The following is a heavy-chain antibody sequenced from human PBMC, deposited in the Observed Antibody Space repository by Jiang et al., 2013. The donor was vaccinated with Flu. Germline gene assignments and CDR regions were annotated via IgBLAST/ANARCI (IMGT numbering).Heavy chain of an antibody. D-gene: IGHD3-22*01. CDR2: IRYDGSNK. Sequence: RLSCAASGFTFSSYGMHWVRQAPGKGLEWVAFIRYDGSNKYYADSVKGRFTISRDNSKNTLYLQMNSLRAEDTAVYYCAKDLPPDSSGSSYYYYGMDVWGQGTTVTVSS. CDR3: AKDLPPDSSGSSYYYYGMDV. CDR1: GFTFSSYG. V-gene: IGHV3-30*02. J-gene: IGHJ6*02.